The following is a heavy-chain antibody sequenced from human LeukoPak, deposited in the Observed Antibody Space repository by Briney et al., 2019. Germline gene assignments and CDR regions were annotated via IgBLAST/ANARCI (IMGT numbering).Heavy chain of an antibody. Sequence: GGSLRLSCAASGFTFSSYWMSWVRQAPGKGLEWVANIKPDGSEKYYVDSVKGRFTMSRDNAKNSLYLQMNSLRAEDTAVYYCARDAAGSSADDYWGQGTLVTVSS. CDR2: IKPDGSEK. D-gene: IGHD6-19*01. CDR3: ARDAAGSSADDY. J-gene: IGHJ4*02. V-gene: IGHV3-7*01. CDR1: GFTFSSYW.